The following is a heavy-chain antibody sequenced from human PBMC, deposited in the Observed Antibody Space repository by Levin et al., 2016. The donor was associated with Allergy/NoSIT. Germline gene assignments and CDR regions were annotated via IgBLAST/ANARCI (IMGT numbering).Heavy chain of an antibody. CDR3: ARMGHCSSTSCRGNWFDP. V-gene: IGHV4-4*02. CDR1: GGSISSSNW. D-gene: IGHD2-2*01. CDR2: IYHSGST. Sequence: GSLRLSCAVSGGSISSSNWWSWVRQPPGKGLEWIGEIYHSGSTNYNPSLKSRVTISVDKSKNQFSLKLSSVTAADTAVYYCARMGHCSSTSCRGNWFDPWGQGTLVTVSS. J-gene: IGHJ5*02.